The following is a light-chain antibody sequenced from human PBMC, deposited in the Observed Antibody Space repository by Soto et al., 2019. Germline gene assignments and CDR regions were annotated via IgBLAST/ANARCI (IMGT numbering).Light chain of an antibody. V-gene: IGKV1-39*01. CDR2: AAS. Sequence: IRMTLSLSSLCASVGCRVSITCRASQSISNHLNWYQQKPGKALKLLIFAASSLQSGVPSRFSGSRSGPDFTLTISSLQPEDFATYYCQQSYSSPPTFGQGAKVDI. CDR1: QSISNH. CDR3: QQSYSSPPT. J-gene: IGKJ1*01.